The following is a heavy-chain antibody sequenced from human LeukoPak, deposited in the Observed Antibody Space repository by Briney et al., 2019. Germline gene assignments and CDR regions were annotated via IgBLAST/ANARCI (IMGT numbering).Heavy chain of an antibody. D-gene: IGHD1-7*01. CDR1: GGSISSGGYC. Sequence: PSESLSLTCAVSGGSISSGGYCWGWLRQPPGKGLEWIGYIYHSGSTYYNPTLQSPVTISVDSSKNQFSLNLSSVTAAATTDDSWGSYDNWNYNFDYWGQGTLVTVSS. J-gene: IGHJ4*02. CDR3: GSYDNWNYNFDY. CDR2: IYHSGST. V-gene: IGHV4-30-2*01.